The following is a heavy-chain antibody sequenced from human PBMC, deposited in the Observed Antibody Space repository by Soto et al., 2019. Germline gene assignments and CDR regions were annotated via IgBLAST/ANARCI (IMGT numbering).Heavy chain of an antibody. CDR1: GGSMSGYY. D-gene: IGHD6-6*01. CDR3: ARSIAVPSGHIDH. J-gene: IGHJ4*02. V-gene: IGHV4-59*01. CDR2: VYYTGST. Sequence: PSETLSLTCRVSGGSMSGYYWSWVRLAPGKGLEWIGYVYYTGSTNYNPSLQSRVSISVDTSNKHFSLSLSLVTAADTAVYFCARSIAVPSGHIDHWGQGSRVTVSA.